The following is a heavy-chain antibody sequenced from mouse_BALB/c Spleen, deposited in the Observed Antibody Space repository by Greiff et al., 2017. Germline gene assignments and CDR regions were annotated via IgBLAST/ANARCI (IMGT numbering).Heavy chain of an antibody. CDR1: GYSITSDYA. J-gene: IGHJ1*01. CDR3: ARERATLDWYFDV. Sequence: EVQLQESGPGLVKPSQSLSLTCTVTGYSITSDYAWNWIRQFPGNKLEWMGYISYSGSTSYNPSLKSRISITRDTSKNQFFLQLNSVTTEDTATYYCARERATLDWYFDVWGAGTTVTVSS. CDR2: ISYSGST. D-gene: IGHD3-1*01. V-gene: IGHV3-2*02.